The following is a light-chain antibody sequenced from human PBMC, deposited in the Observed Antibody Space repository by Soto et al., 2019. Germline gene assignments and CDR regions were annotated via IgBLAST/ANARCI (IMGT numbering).Light chain of an antibody. Sequence: QSALTQPASVSGSPGQSITISCTGTSSDVGGYNYVSWYQQHPGKAPKLMIYELNNRPSGVSNRFSGSKSGNTASLTISGRQAEDEADYYCSSYTSSSTWVFGGGTKVIVL. CDR3: SSYTSSSTWV. CDR2: ELN. J-gene: IGLJ3*02. CDR1: SSDVGGYNY. V-gene: IGLV2-14*01.